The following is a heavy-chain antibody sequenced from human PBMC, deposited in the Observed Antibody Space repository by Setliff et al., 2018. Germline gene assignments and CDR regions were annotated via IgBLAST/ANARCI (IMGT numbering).Heavy chain of an antibody. J-gene: IGHJ4*02. Sequence: SETLSLTCNVSGASIRNFYWTWIRQPPGKGLEWIGYVHFTGSTNYNPSLKSRVTMSVDVSKSQFSLRLSSVTAADTAVCYCARKVEQWLTPHFDYWGQGALVTSPQ. D-gene: IGHD6-19*01. CDR3: ARKVEQWLTPHFDY. V-gene: IGHV4-59*01. CDR2: VHFTGST. CDR1: GASIRNFY.